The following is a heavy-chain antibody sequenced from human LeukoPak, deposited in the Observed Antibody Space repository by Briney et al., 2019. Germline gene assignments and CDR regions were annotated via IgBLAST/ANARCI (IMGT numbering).Heavy chain of an antibody. D-gene: IGHD3-16*01. CDR3: ARSRFWGVHTSGGAFGI. Sequence: SETLSLTCTVSGGSISSYYWSWIRQPPGKGLEWIGYIYYSGSTYYNPSLKSRVTTSVDTSKNQFSLKLSSVTAADTAVYYCARSRFWGVHTSGGAFGIWGQGTMVTVSS. CDR1: GGSISSYY. V-gene: IGHV4-59*08. CDR2: IYYSGST. J-gene: IGHJ3*02.